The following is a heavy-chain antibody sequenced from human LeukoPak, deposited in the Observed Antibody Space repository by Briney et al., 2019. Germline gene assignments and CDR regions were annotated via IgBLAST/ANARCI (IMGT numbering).Heavy chain of an antibody. V-gene: IGHV1-24*01. Sequence: GASVKVSCKVSGYTLTELSMHWVRQAPGKGLEWMGGSDPEDGETIYAQKFQGRVTMTEDTSTDTAYMELGSLTSEDMAVYYCATEPRVADGDTPDFDYWGQGTLVTVS. CDR1: GYTLTELS. D-gene: IGHD5-24*01. CDR2: SDPEDGET. J-gene: IGHJ4*02. CDR3: ATEPRVADGDTPDFDY.